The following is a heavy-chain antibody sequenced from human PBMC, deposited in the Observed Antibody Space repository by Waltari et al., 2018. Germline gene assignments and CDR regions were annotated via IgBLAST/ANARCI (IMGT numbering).Heavy chain of an antibody. V-gene: IGHV3-21*01. CDR3: ARDVLGYYGMDV. Sequence: EVQLVESGGGLVKPGGSLRLSCPAYGFPFSSFSISWVRQAPGKGLEWVSSISSSSNNIYYADSVKGRFTISRDNAKYSLYLQMNSLRVEDTAVYHCARDVLGYYGMDVWGQGTTVTVSS. J-gene: IGHJ6*02. CDR1: GFPFSSFS. D-gene: IGHD2-8*01. CDR2: ISSSSNNI.